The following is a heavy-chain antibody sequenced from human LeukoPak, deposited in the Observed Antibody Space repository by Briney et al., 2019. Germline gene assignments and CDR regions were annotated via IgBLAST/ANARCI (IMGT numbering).Heavy chain of an antibody. CDR3: ASGTAAGTMGYYYYYGMDV. V-gene: IGHV1-18*01. J-gene: IGHJ6*02. CDR1: GYTFTSYD. D-gene: IGHD6-13*01. CDR2: ISAYNGNT. Sequence: ASVKVSCKASGYTFTSYDINWVRQAPGQGLEWMGWISAYNGNTNYAQKLQGRVTMTTDTSTSTAYMELRSLRSDDTAVYYCASGTAAGTMGYYYYYGMDVWGQGTTVTVSS.